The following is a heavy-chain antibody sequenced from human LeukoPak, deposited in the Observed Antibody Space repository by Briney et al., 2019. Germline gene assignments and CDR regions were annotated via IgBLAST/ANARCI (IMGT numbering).Heavy chain of an antibody. CDR3: ARLGYKVVDDNTFDY. J-gene: IGHJ4*02. CDR2: IYPGDSDT. CDR1: GYSFTSYW. D-gene: IGHD2-2*02. V-gene: IGHV5-51*01. Sequence: GESLKISCKGSGYSFTSYWIGWVRQMTGKGLEWMGIIYPGDSDTRYSPSFQGQVTISADKSISTAYLQWSSLKASDTAMYYCARLGYKVVDDNTFDYWGQGTLVTVSS.